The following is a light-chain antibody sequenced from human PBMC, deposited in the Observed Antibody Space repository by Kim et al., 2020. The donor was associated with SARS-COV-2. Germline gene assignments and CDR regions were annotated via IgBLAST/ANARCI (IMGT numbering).Light chain of an antibody. Sequence: QSVLKEPPSVSGAPGQRVTISCTGSSSNIGAGYDVHWYQQLPGTAPKLLIYANSNRPSGVPDRFSGSKSGTSASLAITGLQAEDEADYYCQSYDSSLSGSVFGGGTQLTVL. CDR2: ANS. CDR3: QSYDSSLSGSV. V-gene: IGLV1-40*01. CDR1: SSNIGAGYD. J-gene: IGLJ3*02.